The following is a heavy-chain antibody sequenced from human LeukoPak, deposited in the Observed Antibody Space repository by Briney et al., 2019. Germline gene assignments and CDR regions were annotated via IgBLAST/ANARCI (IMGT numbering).Heavy chain of an antibody. J-gene: IGHJ4*02. CDR1: GGSISSYY. D-gene: IGHD6-13*01. Sequence: SSETLSLTCTVSGGSISSYYWSWIRQPPGRGLEWIGYIYYSGSTNYNPSLKSRVTISVDTSKNQFSLKLSSVTASDTAVYYCARASSSSWYHHFDYWGQGTLVTVSS. V-gene: IGHV4-59*01. CDR3: ARASSSSWYHHFDY. CDR2: IYYSGST.